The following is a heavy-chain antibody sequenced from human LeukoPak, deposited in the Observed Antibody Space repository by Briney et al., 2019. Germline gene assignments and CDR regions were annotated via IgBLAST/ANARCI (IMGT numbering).Heavy chain of an antibody. Sequence: SETLSLTCTVSGASISSSGYYWGWIRQPPGKGLEWIGSIYYSGSTYYNPSLKSRVTISVDTSKNQFSLKLSSVTAADTAVYYCARGELVPAAAEGHFDIWGQGTMVTVSS. CDR2: IYYSGST. V-gene: IGHV4-39*07. J-gene: IGHJ3*02. CDR3: ARGELVPAAAEGHFDI. D-gene: IGHD2-2*01. CDR1: GASISSSGYY.